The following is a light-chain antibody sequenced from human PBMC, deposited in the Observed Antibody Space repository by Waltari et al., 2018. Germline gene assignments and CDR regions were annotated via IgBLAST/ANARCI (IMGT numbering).Light chain of an antibody. CDR3: QQYNTYRT. Sequence: DIQMTQSPASLSASVGDRVTITCRASQSVSRWLAWYQQKPGAAPNLLSYEASKLHSGVPARFSGDGSGTEFTLTISSLQPDDFATYFCQQYNTYRTFGQGTKVEI. V-gene: IGKV1-5*03. J-gene: IGKJ1*01. CDR2: EAS. CDR1: QSVSRW.